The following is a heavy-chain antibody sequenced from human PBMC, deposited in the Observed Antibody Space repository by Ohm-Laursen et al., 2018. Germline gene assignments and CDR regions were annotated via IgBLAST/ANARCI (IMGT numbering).Heavy chain of an antibody. Sequence: SLRLSCAASGFTFSDYYMSWIRQAPGKGLEWVSYISSSGSTIYYADSVKGRFTISRDNVKSSLYLQMNSLRPEDTAVYYCARLLSGSSPEDYWGQGTLVTVSS. J-gene: IGHJ4*02. D-gene: IGHD1-26*01. CDR1: GFTFSDYY. CDR2: ISSSGSTI. CDR3: ARLLSGSSPEDY. V-gene: IGHV3-11*01.